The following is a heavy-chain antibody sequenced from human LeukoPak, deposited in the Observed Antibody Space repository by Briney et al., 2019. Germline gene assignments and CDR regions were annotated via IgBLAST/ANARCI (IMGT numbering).Heavy chain of an antibody. V-gene: IGHV4-38-2*01. CDR2: IHDSGGA. J-gene: IGHJ4*02. CDR1: GYSISSGYY. D-gene: IGHD3-22*01. CDR3: ARHKDKSSAYYPFDH. Sequence: PSXXLSLTCAVSGYSISSGYYWGWIRTPPGKGLEWIGSIHDSGGAFYNPSLNSRVTISVDTSNIHLSLKLRSVTAADTAVYYCARHKDKSSAYYPFDHWGQGTLVTVSS.